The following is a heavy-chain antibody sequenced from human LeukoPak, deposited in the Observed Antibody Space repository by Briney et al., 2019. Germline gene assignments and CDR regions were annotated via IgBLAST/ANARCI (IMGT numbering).Heavy chain of an antibody. V-gene: IGHV3-48*03. CDR1: GFTFSSYE. D-gene: IGHD6-13*01. CDR3: AKENSWYYFDY. Sequence: GGSLRLSCAASGFTFSSYEMNWVRQAPGKGLEWVSYISSSGSTIYYADSVKGRFTISRDNAKNSLYLQMNSLRAEDTAVYYCAKENSWYYFDYWGQGTLVTVSS. CDR2: ISSSGSTI. J-gene: IGHJ4*02.